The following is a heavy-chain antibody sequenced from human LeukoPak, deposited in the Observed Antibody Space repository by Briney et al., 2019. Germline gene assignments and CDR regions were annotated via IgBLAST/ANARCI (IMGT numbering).Heavy chain of an antibody. CDR1: GYTLTELS. Sequence: SVKVSCKVSGYTLTELSMHWVRQAPGKGLEWMGGFDPEDGETIYAQKFQGRVTMTEDTSTDTAYMELSSLRSEDTAVYYCATDYWTTYTHGYWGQGTLVTVSS. CDR3: ATDYWTTYTHGY. CDR2: FDPEDGET. D-gene: IGHD2-2*02. J-gene: IGHJ4*02. V-gene: IGHV1-24*01.